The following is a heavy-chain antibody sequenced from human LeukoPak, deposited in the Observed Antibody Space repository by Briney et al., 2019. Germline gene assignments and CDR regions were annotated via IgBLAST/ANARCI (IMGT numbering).Heavy chain of an antibody. J-gene: IGHJ5*02. Sequence: ASVKVSCKASGYSLTNYYMHWVRQAPGQGLEWVGLISPYGGSTNYAQTFQGRVTFTRDTSASTAYMELTGLRSEDMAVYYCARGRDGYIPYNWFDPWGQGTLVTVSS. CDR1: GYSLTNYY. V-gene: IGHV1-46*01. D-gene: IGHD5-24*01. CDR2: ISPYGGST. CDR3: ARGRDGYIPYNWFDP.